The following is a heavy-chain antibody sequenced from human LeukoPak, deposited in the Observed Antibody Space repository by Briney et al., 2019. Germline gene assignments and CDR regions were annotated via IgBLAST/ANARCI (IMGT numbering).Heavy chain of an antibody. V-gene: IGHV1-18*01. CDR3: ARGVQDCTNGVCPYYYYYYMDV. J-gene: IGHJ6*03. CDR2: ISAYNGNT. Sequence: ASVKVSCKASGYTFTSYGISWVRQAPGQGLEGMGWISAYNGNTNYAQKLQGRVTMTTDTSTSTAYMELRSLRSDDTAVYYCARGVQDCTNGVCPYYYYYYMDVWGKGTTVTVSS. D-gene: IGHD2-8*01. CDR1: GYTFTSYG.